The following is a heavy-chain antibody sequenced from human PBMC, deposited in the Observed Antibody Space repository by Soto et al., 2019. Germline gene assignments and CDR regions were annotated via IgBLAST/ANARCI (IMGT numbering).Heavy chain of an antibody. V-gene: IGHV3-66*01. J-gene: IGHJ4*02. Sequence: GSLRLSCAGSGFTVSSNYMSWVRQAPGKGLEWVSIIYSDGTTHYADSVKGRFTISKDNSKNTLYLQMSSLTAEDTAVYYCARAPTVTTNFDSWGQGTLVTVSS. D-gene: IGHD4-4*01. CDR1: GFTVSSNY. CDR3: ARAPTVTTNFDS. CDR2: IYSDGTT.